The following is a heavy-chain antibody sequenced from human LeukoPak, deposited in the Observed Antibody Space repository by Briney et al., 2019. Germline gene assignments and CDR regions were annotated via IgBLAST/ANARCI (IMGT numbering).Heavy chain of an antibody. CDR3: ARSPGGYCSGGSCYDFDY. D-gene: IGHD2-15*01. CDR1: GGTFSSYA. V-gene: IGHV1-69*13. CDR2: IIPIFGTA. J-gene: IGHJ4*02. Sequence: AASVKVSCTASGGTFSSYAISWVRQAPGQGLEWMGGIIPIFGTANYAQKFQGRVTITADESTSTAYMELSSLRSEDTAVYYCARSPGGYCSGGSCYDFDYWGQGTLVTVSS.